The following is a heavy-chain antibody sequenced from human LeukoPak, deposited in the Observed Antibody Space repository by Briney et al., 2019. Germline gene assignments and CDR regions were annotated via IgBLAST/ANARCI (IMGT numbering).Heavy chain of an antibody. CDR1: GFTFSSYA. J-gene: IGHJ6*02. V-gene: IGHV3-23*01. Sequence: GGSLRLSCAASGFTFSSYAMSWVRQAPGKGLEWVSAISGSGGSTYYADSVKGRFTISRDNAKNSLYLQMNSLRAEDTAVYYCAREDYYGSGSYPKNYYYGMDVWGQGTTVTVSS. CDR3: AREDYYGSGSYPKNYYYGMDV. D-gene: IGHD3-10*01. CDR2: ISGSGGST.